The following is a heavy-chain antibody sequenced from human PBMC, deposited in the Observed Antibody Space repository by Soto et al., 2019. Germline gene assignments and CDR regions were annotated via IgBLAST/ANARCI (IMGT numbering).Heavy chain of an antibody. V-gene: IGHV2-5*02. D-gene: IGHD3-16*01. J-gene: IGHJ5*02. CDR1: GFSLSTSGVG. CDR2: IYWGDDK. CDR3: AHSLYDYIWGPNWFDP. Sequence: QITLKESGPTLVKPTQTLTLTCTFSGFSLSTSGVGVGWIRQPPGQALAWIALIYWGDDKRYSPALKSRLTLTTDTSKNQVVLTMTKMDPVDTASYYCAHSLYDYIWGPNWFDPWGQGTLVTVSS.